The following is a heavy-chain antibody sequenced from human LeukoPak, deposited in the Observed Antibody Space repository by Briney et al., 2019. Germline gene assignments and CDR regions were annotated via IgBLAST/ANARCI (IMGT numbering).Heavy chain of an antibody. CDR1: GGSISSYY. CDR2: IYTSGST. V-gene: IGHV4-4*07. Sequence: SETLPLTCTVSGGSISSYYWSWIRQPAGKGLEWIGRIYTSGSTNYNPSLKSRVTMSVDTSKNQFSLKLSSVTAADTAVYYCAREIVVVPAAYELWGQGTLVTVSS. J-gene: IGHJ4*02. D-gene: IGHD2-2*01. CDR3: AREIVVVPAAYEL.